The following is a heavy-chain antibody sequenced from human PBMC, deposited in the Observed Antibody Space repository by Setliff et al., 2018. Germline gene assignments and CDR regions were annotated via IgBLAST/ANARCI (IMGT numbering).Heavy chain of an antibody. CDR3: ATRTYYDSNGYYYAIAGPFDI. J-gene: IGHJ3*02. Sequence: SLTCSVSGGSISSSIYYWGWIRQPPGKGLEWIGSIYYSGSTYYSPSLKRRVTISVDTSKNQFSLKLSSVTAADTAVYYCATRTYYDSNGYYYAIAGPFDIWGQGTMVTVSS. CDR2: IYYSGST. CDR1: GGSISSSIYY. D-gene: IGHD3-22*01. V-gene: IGHV4-39*01.